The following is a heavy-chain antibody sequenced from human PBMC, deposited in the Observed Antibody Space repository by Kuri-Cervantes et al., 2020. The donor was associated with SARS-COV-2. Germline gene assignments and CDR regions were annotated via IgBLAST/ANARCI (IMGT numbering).Heavy chain of an antibody. D-gene: IGHD3-9*01. J-gene: IGHJ5*02. CDR2: IYYSGST. CDR3: AKQALRFFDWFSQADWFDP. CDR1: GGSISSYY. V-gene: IGHV4-59*08. Sequence: SETLSLTCTVSGGSISSYYWSWIRQPPGKGLEWIGNIYYSGSTNYNPSLKSRVAMSVDTSRNQLSLNLTSVTAADTVVYYCAKQALRFFDWFSQADWFDPWGQGMVVTVSS.